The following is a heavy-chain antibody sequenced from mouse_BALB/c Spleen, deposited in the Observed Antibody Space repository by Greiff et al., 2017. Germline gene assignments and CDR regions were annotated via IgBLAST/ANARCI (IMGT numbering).Heavy chain of an antibody. Sequence: EVKLLESGPELVKPGASVKMSCKASGYTFTSYVMHWVKQKPGQGLEWIGYINPYNDGTKYNEKFKGKATLTSDKSSSTAYMELSSLTSEDSAVYYCARGDTTATFAYWGQGTLVTVSA. D-gene: IGHD1-2*01. CDR2: INPYNDGT. V-gene: IGHV1-14*01. CDR1: GYTFTSYV. CDR3: ARGDTTATFAY. J-gene: IGHJ3*01.